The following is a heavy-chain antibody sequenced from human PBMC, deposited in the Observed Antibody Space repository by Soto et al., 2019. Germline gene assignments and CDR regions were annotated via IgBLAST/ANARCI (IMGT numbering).Heavy chain of an antibody. J-gene: IGHJ3*01. CDR1: GYTFTDLS. Sequence: ASVKVSCPVSGYTFTDLSVHWVRQAPGKGLEWMGGFDPEDGETIYAQKFQGRVTMTEDTSTDTAYMELSSLRSEDTAVYYCAKEGGVGGDFVVDPAYCFASWGQGTLVAVSS. CDR2: FDPEDGET. CDR3: AKEGGVGGDFVVDPAYCFAS. V-gene: IGHV1-24*01. D-gene: IGHD3-16*01.